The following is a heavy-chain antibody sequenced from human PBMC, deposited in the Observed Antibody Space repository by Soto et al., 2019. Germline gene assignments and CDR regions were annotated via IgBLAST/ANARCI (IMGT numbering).Heavy chain of an antibody. CDR1: GGSISSYY. CDR3: ARAIAYAFDI. CDR2: IYYSGST. J-gene: IGHJ3*02. V-gene: IGHV4-59*01. Sequence: PSETLSLTCTVSGGSISSYYWSWIRQPPGKGLEWIGYIYYSGSTNYNPSLKSRVTISVDTSKNQFSLKLSSVTAADTAVYYCARAIAYAFDIWGQGTMVTVSS.